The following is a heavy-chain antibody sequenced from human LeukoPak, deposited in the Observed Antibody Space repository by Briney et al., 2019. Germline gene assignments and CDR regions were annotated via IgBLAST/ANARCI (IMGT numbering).Heavy chain of an antibody. CDR3: ARMDSSSSQFGGY. Sequence: GASVKVSRKASGYTFTSYDINWVRQATGQGLKWMGWMNPNSGNTGYAQKFQGRVTMTRNTSISTAYMELSSLRSEDTAVYYCARMDSSSSQFGGYWGQGTLVTVSS. CDR2: MNPNSGNT. CDR1: GYTFTSYD. V-gene: IGHV1-8*01. J-gene: IGHJ4*02. D-gene: IGHD6-6*01.